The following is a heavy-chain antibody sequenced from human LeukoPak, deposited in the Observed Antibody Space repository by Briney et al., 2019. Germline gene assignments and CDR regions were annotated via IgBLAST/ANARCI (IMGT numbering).Heavy chain of an antibody. J-gene: IGHJ6*02. V-gene: IGHV3-21*01. CDR1: GFTFSSYS. Sequence: PGGSLRLSCAASGFTFSSYSMNWVRQAPGKGLEWVSSITSSSSYMYYADSVKGRFTISRDNAKNSLYLQMNSLRAEDTAVYYCARDLSAGLFWGQGTTVTVSS. CDR2: ITSSSSYM. CDR3: ARDLSAGLF. D-gene: IGHD3-22*01.